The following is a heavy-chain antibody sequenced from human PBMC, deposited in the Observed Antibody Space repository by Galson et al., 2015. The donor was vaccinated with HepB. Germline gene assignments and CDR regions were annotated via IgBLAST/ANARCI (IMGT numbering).Heavy chain of an antibody. CDR3: AKRHVDSATKSFDY. CDR2: ISGST. D-gene: IGHD5-18*01. CDR1: GFTFSNYG. J-gene: IGHJ4*02. Sequence: SLRLSCAASGFTFSNYGMTWVRQAPGKGLEWISAISGSTYYADSVKGRFTISRDNSKNTLYLQMNSLRAEDTAIYYCAKRHVDSATKSFDYWGQGTLVTVSS. V-gene: IGHV3-23*01.